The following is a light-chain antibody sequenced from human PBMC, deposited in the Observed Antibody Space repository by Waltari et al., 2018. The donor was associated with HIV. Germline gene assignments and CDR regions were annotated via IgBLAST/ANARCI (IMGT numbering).Light chain of an antibody. CDR2: KTS. CDR3: QQYHSYSRT. Sequence: IQMTQSPSTLSASVGDRVTITCRSSQRLSTWLAWYQQQPGRAPKLLIHKTSSLHSGVPARFSGSGSGTEFSLTISSLQPDDFTTYYYQQYHSYSRTFGQGTRLEMK. J-gene: IGKJ5*01. V-gene: IGKV1-5*03. CDR1: QRLSTW.